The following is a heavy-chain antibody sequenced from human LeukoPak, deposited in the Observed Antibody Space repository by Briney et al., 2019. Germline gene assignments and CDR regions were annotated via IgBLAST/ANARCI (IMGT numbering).Heavy chain of an antibody. CDR1: GGSISSGSYY. V-gene: IGHV4-61*02. Sequence: SETLSLTCAVSGGSISSGSYYWSWIRQPAGQGLEWIGRIYTSGSTNYNPSLKSRVTISVDTSKNQFSLKLSSVTAADTAVYYCARGYYDFWSGYFVRFDPWGQGTLVTVSS. CDR3: ARGYYDFWSGYFVRFDP. CDR2: IYTSGST. D-gene: IGHD3-3*01. J-gene: IGHJ5*02.